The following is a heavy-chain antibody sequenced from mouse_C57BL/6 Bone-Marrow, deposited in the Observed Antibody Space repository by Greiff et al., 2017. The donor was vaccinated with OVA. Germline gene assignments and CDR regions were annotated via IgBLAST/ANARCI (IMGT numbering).Heavy chain of an antibody. CDR3: ARFGRGTWFAY. Sequence: VQLQQPGAELVRPGTSVKLSCKASGYTFTSYWMHWVKQRPGQGLEWIGVIDPSDSYSNYNQKFKGKATLTVDTSSSTAYMQLSSLTSDDSAVYYWARFGRGTWFAYWGQGTLVTVSA. CDR1: GYTFTSYW. CDR2: IDPSDSYS. J-gene: IGHJ3*01. V-gene: IGHV1-59*01.